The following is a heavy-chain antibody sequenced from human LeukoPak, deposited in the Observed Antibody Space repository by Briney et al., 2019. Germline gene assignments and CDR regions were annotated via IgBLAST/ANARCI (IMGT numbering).Heavy chain of an antibody. V-gene: IGHV4-61*01. D-gene: IGHD5-12*01. J-gene: IGHJ4*02. CDR2: VYYSGST. CDR3: AREYSGFDY. Sequence: SETLSLTCTVSGDPISSYSDYTNYKWTWIRQPPGKELEWIGYVYYSGSTNYNPSLKSRVTISVDTSKNQFSLKLTSVTAADTAVYYCAREYSGFDYWGQGTLVTVSS. CDR1: GDPISSYSDY.